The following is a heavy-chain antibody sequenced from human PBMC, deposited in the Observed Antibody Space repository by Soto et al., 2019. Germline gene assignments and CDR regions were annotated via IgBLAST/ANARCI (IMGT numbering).Heavy chain of an antibody. J-gene: IGHJ4*02. Sequence: ASVKVSCKASGYSFNRYGISWVRQAPGQGLEWMGWISAYNGNTNYAQNLQGRVTMTTDTSTSTAYMELRSLRSDDTAVYYCAGDRAGGSYYFDYRGQRAFVTVSS. CDR2: ISAYNGNT. CDR1: GYSFNRYG. V-gene: IGHV1-18*01. CDR3: AGDRAGGSYYFDY. D-gene: IGHD1-26*01.